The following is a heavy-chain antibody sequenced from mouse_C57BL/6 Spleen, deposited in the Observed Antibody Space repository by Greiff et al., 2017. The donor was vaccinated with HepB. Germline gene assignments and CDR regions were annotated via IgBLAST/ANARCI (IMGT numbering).Heavy chain of an antibody. J-gene: IGHJ2*01. Sequence: EVQLQQSGPELVKPGASVKISCKASGYSFTGYYMNWVKQSPQKSLEWIGEINPSTGGTTYNQKFKAKATLTVDKSSSTAYMQLKSLTSEDSAVYYCARLNYGSSYGYWGQGTTLTVSS. V-gene: IGHV1-42*01. D-gene: IGHD1-1*01. CDR3: ARLNYGSSYGY. CDR2: INPSTGGT. CDR1: GYSFTGYY.